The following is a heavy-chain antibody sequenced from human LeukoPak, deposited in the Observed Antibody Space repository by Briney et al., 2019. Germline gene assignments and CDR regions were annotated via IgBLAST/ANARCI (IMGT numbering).Heavy chain of an antibody. CDR3: ARTLSDSSPVAT. CDR1: GYSLSSGFY. D-gene: IGHD3-22*01. Sequence: SETLSLTCNVSGYSLSSGFYWGWIRQPPGKGLEWIVSMHHSGNTIYNPSLKSRVTISIDTSKNHYSLKLRSVTAADTAVYYCARTLSDSSPVATWGQGTLVTVSS. CDR2: MHHSGNT. J-gene: IGHJ4*02. V-gene: IGHV4-38-2*02.